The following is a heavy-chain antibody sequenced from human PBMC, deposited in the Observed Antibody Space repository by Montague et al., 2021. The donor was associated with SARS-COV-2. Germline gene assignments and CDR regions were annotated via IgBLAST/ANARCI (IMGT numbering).Heavy chain of an antibody. Sequence: RLSCAASGFTFSNYAMSWVRQAPGKVLEWVSVIYSGGSSTYYAXSVXGRFTISRDNSKNTLYLQVNSLRAEDTAVYYCAKNPHYDFWSGYYFDYWGQGTLVTVSS. V-gene: IGHV3-23*03. D-gene: IGHD3-3*01. CDR1: GFTFSNYA. CDR3: AKNPHYDFWSGYYFDY. CDR2: IYSGGSST. J-gene: IGHJ4*02.